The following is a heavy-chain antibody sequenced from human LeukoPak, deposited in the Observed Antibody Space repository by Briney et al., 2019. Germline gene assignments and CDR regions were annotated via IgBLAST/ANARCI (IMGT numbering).Heavy chain of an antibody. J-gene: IGHJ4*02. CDR3: ASDPNGGYWTY. D-gene: IGHD1-26*01. Sequence: GGSLRLSCAASGFTVSSNYMTWVRQAPGKGLEWVSVIYSGGSTYYADSVKGRFTISRDNSKNTLYLQMNSLRAEDTAVYYCASDPNGGYWTYWGQGTLVTVSS. V-gene: IGHV3-66*01. CDR2: IYSGGST. CDR1: GFTVSSNY.